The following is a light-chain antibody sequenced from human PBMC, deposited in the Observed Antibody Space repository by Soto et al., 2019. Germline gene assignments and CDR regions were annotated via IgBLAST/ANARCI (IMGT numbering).Light chain of an antibody. CDR3: QQYGSSPPLT. CDR2: GAS. V-gene: IGKV3-20*01. Sequence: EIVLTQSPGTLSLSPGERATLSCRASQSVSSCYLAWYQQKPGQAPRLLIYGASSRATGLPDRFSGSGSGTDFTLTISRLEPEDFAVYYCQQYGSSPPLTFGGGTKVEIK. J-gene: IGKJ4*01. CDR1: QSVSSCY.